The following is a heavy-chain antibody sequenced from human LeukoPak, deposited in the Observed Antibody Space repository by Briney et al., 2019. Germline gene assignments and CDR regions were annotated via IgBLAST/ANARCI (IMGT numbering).Heavy chain of an antibody. V-gene: IGHV1-46*01. CDR1: GYTFTSYY. CDR3: ARDTYDIVVVPAANNWFDP. Sequence: ASVKVSCKASGYTFTSYYMHWVRQAPGQGLEWMGIINPSGGSTSYAQKFQGRVTMTRDTSISTAYMELSRLRSDDTAVYYCARDTYDIVVVPAANNWFDPWGQGTLVTVSS. CDR2: INPSGGST. J-gene: IGHJ5*02. D-gene: IGHD2-2*01.